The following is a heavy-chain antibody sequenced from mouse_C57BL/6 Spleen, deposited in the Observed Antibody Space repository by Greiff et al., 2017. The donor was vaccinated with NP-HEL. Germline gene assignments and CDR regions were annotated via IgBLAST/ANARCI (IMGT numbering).Heavy chain of an antibody. CDR1: GYTFTSYW. J-gene: IGHJ2*01. CDR3: ARGGEIYFDY. D-gene: IGHD1-1*02. Sequence: VQLQQSGAELVRPGSSVKLSCKASGYTFTSYWMDWVKQRPGQGLEWIGNIYPSDSETHYNQKFKDKATLTVDKSSSTAYMQLSSLTSEDSAVYYCARGGEIYFDYWGQGTTLTVSS. CDR2: IYPSDSET. V-gene: IGHV1-61*01.